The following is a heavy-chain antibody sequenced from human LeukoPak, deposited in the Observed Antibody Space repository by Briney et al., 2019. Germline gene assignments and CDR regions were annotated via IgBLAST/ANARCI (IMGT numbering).Heavy chain of an antibody. Sequence: GGSLRLSCAASGFTFSSYWMSWVRQAPGKGMEWVANIKQDGSEKYYVDSVKGRFIISRDNAKNSLSLQMNSLRAEDTAVYYCARDGSGWYGNWYFDLWGQGTLVTVSS. CDR2: IKQDGSEK. CDR3: ARDGSGWYGNWYFDL. J-gene: IGHJ2*01. CDR1: GFTFSSYW. V-gene: IGHV3-7*03. D-gene: IGHD6-19*01.